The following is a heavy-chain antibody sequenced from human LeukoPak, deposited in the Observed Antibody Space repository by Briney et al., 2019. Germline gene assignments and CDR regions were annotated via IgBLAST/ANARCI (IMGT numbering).Heavy chain of an antibody. D-gene: IGHD1-26*01. CDR3: ARGRVGATDFDY. V-gene: IGHV4-59*11. J-gene: IGHJ4*02. CDR2: IYYSGST. CDR1: GGSISSHY. Sequence: SETLSLTCTVSGGSISSHYWSWIRQPPGKGLEWIGYIYYSGSTNYSPSLKSRVTISVDTSKNQFSLKLSSVTAADTAVYYCARGRVGATDFDYWGQGTLVTVSS.